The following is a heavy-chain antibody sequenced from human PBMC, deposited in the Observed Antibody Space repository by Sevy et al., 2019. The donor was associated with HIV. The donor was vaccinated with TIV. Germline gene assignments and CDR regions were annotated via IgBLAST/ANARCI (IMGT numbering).Heavy chain of an antibody. CDR1: GGSISSYY. CDR2: IYYSGST. J-gene: IGHJ4*02. V-gene: IGHV4-59*01. Sequence: SETLSLTCTVSGGSISSYYWNWIRQPPGKGLEWIGYIYYSGSTNYNPSLKSRVTMSIDTSKNQFSLNLSSVTAADTAVYYCARGGGYYISGSLWGQGTLVTVSS. CDR3: ARGGGYYISGSL. D-gene: IGHD3-10*01.